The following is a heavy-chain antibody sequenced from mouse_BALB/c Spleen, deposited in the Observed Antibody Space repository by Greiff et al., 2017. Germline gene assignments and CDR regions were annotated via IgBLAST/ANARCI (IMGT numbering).Heavy chain of an antibody. D-gene: IGHD1-2*01. J-gene: IGHJ1*01. V-gene: IGHV14-3*02. CDR3: ARDYYGPKWYFDV. Sequence: VQLQQSGAELVKPGASVKLSCTASGFNIKDTYMHWVKQRPEQGLEWIGRIDPANGNTKYDPKFQGKATITADTSSNTAYLQLSSLTSEDTAVYYCARDYYGPKWYFDVWGAGTTVTVTA. CDR2: IDPANGNT. CDR1: GFNIKDTY.